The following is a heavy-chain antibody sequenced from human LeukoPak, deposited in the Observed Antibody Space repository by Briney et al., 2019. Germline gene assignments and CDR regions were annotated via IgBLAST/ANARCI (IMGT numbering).Heavy chain of an antibody. CDR2: IYTSGST. D-gene: IGHD2-2*03. V-gene: IGHV4-4*07. CDR1: GGSISTYF. Sequence: SETLSLTCTVSGGSISTYFWSWIRQPAGKGLEWIGRIYTSGSTNYNPSLKSRVTMSVDTSKNQFSLKLNSVTAADTAVYYCARVDSAWFDPWGQGTLVTVSS. J-gene: IGHJ5*02. CDR3: ARVDSAWFDP.